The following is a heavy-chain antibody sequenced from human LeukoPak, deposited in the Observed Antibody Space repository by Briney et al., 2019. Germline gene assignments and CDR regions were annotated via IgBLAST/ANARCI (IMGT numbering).Heavy chain of an antibody. CDR2: IGWKSGDI. V-gene: IGHV3-9*01. J-gene: IGHJ4*02. Sequence: GRSLRLSCATPGFTLDDYNIHWVSQAPGKGLEWVSSIGWKSGDIDYADSVKGRFAISRDKSRNSLFLQMSSLRLEDTALYFCVKDMGGYCSDIGCYGPRSFDYWGQGTLVTVSS. CDR3: VKDMGGYCSDIGCYGPRSFDY. D-gene: IGHD2-2*01. CDR1: GFTLDDYN.